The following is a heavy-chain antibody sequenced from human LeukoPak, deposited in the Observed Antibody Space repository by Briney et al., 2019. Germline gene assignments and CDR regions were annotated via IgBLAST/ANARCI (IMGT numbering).Heavy chain of an antibody. CDR2: SRNKANSYTT. V-gene: IGHV3-72*01. CDR3: ARGYHSFDI. Sequence: GGSLRLSCAASGFTFSDHYMDWVRQAPGKGLEWVGRSRNKANSYTTEYAASVKGRFTISRDDSKNSLYLQMNSLKTEDTAVYYCARGYHSFDIWGQGTKVTVSS. D-gene: IGHD2-2*01. J-gene: IGHJ3*02. CDR1: GFTFSDHY.